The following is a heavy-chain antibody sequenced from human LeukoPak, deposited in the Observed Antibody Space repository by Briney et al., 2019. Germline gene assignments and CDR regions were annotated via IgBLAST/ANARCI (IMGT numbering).Heavy chain of an antibody. Sequence: AASVNVSCKASGGTFSSYTISWVRQAPGQGLEWMGRIIPILGIANYAQKFQGRVTITADKSTSTAYMELSSLRSEDTAVYYCARTPRTYDFWSGPFDYWGQGTLVTVSS. CDR2: IIPILGIA. D-gene: IGHD3-3*01. CDR1: GGTFSSYT. J-gene: IGHJ4*02. V-gene: IGHV1-69*02. CDR3: ARTPRTYDFWSGPFDY.